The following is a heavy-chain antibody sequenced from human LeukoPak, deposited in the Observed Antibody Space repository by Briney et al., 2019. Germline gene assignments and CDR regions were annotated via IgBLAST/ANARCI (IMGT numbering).Heavy chain of an antibody. CDR2: ISSSGGTI. V-gene: IGHV3-48*03. D-gene: IGHD1-26*01. CDR3: ARVASVGGYVFDY. CDR1: GFTFSSYE. J-gene: IGHJ4*02. Sequence: PGGSLSLSCAASGFTFSSYEMTWVRQASGKGLQWVSYISSSGGTIYSADSVKGRFTISRDNAKNSLYLQMNSLRAEDTSIYYCARVASVGGYVFDYWGQGILVTVSS.